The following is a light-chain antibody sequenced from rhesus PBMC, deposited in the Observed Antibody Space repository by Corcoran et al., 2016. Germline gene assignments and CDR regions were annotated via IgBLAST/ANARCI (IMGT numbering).Light chain of an antibody. CDR2: GAS. V-gene: IGKV3-42*01. Sequence: EIVMTQSPATLSLSPGERATLSCRASQSVSSSLAWYQQKPGQAPKLLVYGASGRATGIPERVSGSGSGTEVTLTISSLEPEDVGIYYCPQDYSWPLTFGGGTKVELK. CDR1: QSVSSS. J-gene: IGKJ4*01. CDR3: PQDYSWPLT.